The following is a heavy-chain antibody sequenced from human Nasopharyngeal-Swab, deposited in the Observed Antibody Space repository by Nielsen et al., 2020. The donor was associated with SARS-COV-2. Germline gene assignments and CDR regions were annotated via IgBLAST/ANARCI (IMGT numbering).Heavy chain of an antibody. V-gene: IGHV3-21*01. CDR2: ISSSSSYI. CDR3: ARDIRYGDYGGDY. J-gene: IGHJ4*02. Sequence: VRQAPGKGLEWVSSISSSSSYIYYADSVKGRFTISRDNAKNSLYLQMNSLRAEDTAVCYCARDIRYGDYGGDYWGQGTLVTVSS. D-gene: IGHD4-17*01.